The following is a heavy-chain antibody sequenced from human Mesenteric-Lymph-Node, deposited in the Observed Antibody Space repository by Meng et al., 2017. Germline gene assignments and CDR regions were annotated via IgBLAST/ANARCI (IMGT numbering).Heavy chain of an antibody. J-gene: IGHJ4*02. CDR1: DGSISNYF. Sequence: SETLSLTCNVSDGSISNYFWSWIRQPVGKGLEWIGRIYTSGTTNYSPSLESRVTMSVDTSKNQFSLNLSSVTAADTAMYYCARENVSGSYRPLDYWGQGTLVTVSS. D-gene: IGHD3-10*01. V-gene: IGHV4-4*07. CDR2: IYTSGTT. CDR3: ARENVSGSYRPLDY.